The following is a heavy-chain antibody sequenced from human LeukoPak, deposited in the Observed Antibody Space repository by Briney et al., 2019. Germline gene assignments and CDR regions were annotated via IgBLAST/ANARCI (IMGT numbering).Heavy chain of an antibody. J-gene: IGHJ4*02. D-gene: IGHD6-13*01. Sequence: GGSLRLSCAASGFTFRNYNMNWVRQAPGKGLEWVSYITLSSSTIYYADSVKGRFTISRDNAKNSLYLQMNSLRAEDTAVYYCARETPDSSSWTVFDFWGQGTLVTVSS. CDR3: ARETPDSSSWTVFDF. V-gene: IGHV3-48*01. CDR2: ITLSSSTI. CDR1: GFTFRNYN.